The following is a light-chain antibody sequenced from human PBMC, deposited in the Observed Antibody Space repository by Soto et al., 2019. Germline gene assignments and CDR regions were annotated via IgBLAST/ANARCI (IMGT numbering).Light chain of an antibody. Sequence: QLVLTQPPSVSGAPGQRVTISCTGSSSNIGAGYDVHWYHQLPGTAPKLLIYGNNNRPSGVPDRFSGSRSGTSASLAITGLQAEDEADYYCQSYDSSLSVWVFGRGTKLTVL. CDR2: GNN. CDR1: SSNIGAGYD. V-gene: IGLV1-40*01. J-gene: IGLJ3*02. CDR3: QSYDSSLSVWV.